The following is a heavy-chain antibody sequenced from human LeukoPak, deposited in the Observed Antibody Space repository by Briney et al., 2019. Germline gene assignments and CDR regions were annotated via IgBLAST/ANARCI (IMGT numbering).Heavy chain of an antibody. CDR3: AYAYYDFWSGYDKWFDP. Sequence: GASVKVSCKASGYTFTGYYMHWVRQAPGQGLEWMGWINPNSGGTDYAQKFQGRVTMTRDTSISTAYMELSRLRSDDTAVYYCAYAYYDFWSGYDKWFDPWGQGTLVTVSS. D-gene: IGHD3-3*01. CDR2: INPNSGGT. J-gene: IGHJ5*02. V-gene: IGHV1-2*02. CDR1: GYTFTGYY.